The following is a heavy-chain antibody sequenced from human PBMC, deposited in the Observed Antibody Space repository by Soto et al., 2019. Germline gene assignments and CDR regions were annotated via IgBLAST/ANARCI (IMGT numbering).Heavy chain of an antibody. CDR3: ARRGSNYYYDMDV. J-gene: IGHJ6*03. V-gene: IGHV4-31*03. Sequence: QVQLQESGPGLVKPSQTLSLTCTVSGDSMSSGGYYWSWIRQHPGEGLEWIGYIAHSGNTYYNPSLKSRLTISADTSKNQFSLKLTSVTAADTAVYYCARRGSNYYYDMDVWGKGTTVTVSS. CDR2: IAHSGNT. CDR1: GDSMSSGGYY. D-gene: IGHD6-13*01.